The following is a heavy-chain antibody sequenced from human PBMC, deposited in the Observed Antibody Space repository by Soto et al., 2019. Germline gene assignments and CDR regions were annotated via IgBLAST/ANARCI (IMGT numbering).Heavy chain of an antibody. Sequence: GGSLRLSCAASGFTVSSNYMSWVRQAPGKGLEWVSVIYSGGSTYYADSVRGRFTISRDNSKNTLYLQMKSLRAEDTAVYYCARDPPATGHGMDVWGQGPTVTVYS. J-gene: IGHJ6*02. CDR1: GFTVSSNY. CDR2: IYSGGST. V-gene: IGHV3-53*01. CDR3: ARDPPATGHGMDV.